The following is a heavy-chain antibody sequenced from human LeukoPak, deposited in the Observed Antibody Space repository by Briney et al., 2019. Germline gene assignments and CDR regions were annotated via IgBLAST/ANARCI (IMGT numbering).Heavy chain of an antibody. CDR3: AGSWNIHFDY. CDR1: GFTFSSYA. J-gene: IGHJ4*02. V-gene: IGHV3-30*04. CDR2: ISYDGSNK. D-gene: IGHD1/OR15-1a*01. Sequence: PGGSLRLSCAASGFTFSSYAMHWVRQAPGKGLEWVAVISYDGSNKYYADSVKGRFTISRDNSKNTLYLEMNSLRVEDTAVYFCAGSWNIHFDYWGQGTLVTVSS.